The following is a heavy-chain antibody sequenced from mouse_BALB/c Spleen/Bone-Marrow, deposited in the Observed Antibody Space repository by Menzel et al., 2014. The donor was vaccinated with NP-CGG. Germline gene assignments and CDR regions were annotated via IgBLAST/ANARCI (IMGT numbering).Heavy chain of an antibody. CDR1: GYTFTDYY. J-gene: IGHJ3*01. D-gene: IGHD1-2*01. CDR3: AWTTAATSY. CDR2: IYPGSDST. Sequence: QVQLQQSGAELARPGASVKLSCKASGYTFTDYYINWMKQRTGQGLEWIGEIYPGSDSTYYNEKFKGKATLTADKSSSTTYMQLSSLTSEDAAVYFCAWTTAATSYWGQGTLVTVSA. V-gene: IGHV1-77*01.